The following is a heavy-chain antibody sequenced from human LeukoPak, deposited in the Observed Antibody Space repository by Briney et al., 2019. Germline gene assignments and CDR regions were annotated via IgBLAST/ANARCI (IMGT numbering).Heavy chain of an antibody. CDR2: ISSSGRTF. CDR3: ARDEIRSGAFDI. D-gene: IGHD3-10*01. J-gene: IGHJ3*02. V-gene: IGHV3-48*03. CDR1: GFTFSSYE. Sequence: GGSLRLSCAASGFTFSSYEMNWVRQAPGKGLEWVSYISSSGRTFYYADSVKGRFTISRDNGKNSLYLQMNSLRVEDTAVYYCARDEIRSGAFDIWGLGTMVTVSS.